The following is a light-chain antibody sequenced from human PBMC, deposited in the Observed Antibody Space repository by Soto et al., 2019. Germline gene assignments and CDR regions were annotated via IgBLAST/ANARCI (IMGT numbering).Light chain of an antibody. CDR2: DAS. J-gene: IGKJ5*01. V-gene: IGKV1-33*01. CDR1: QDITNY. CDR3: QNYYHLPIT. Sequence: DIQMTQSPSSLSASVGDRVTITCQASQDITNYLNWYQQKPGSAPRLLLYDASSLETGVPSRFSGSGSGTDFTITISSLQPEDVATDDWQNYYHLPITVGQGTRLEIK.